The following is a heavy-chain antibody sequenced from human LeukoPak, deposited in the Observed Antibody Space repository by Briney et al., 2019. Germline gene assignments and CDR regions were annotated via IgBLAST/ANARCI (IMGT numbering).Heavy chain of an antibody. V-gene: IGHV4-39*07. D-gene: IGHD5-18*01. J-gene: IGHJ4*02. CDR1: GGSISGSGYY. Sequence: SETLSLTCTVSGGSISGSGYYWVWIRQPPGKGLEWIATIYYTGSTYYNPSLKSRVTISVDTSKNQFSLRLSSVTAADTAVYYCARGSRGYSYGYLGYWGQGTLVTVSS. CDR3: ARGSRGYSYGYLGY. CDR2: IYYTGST.